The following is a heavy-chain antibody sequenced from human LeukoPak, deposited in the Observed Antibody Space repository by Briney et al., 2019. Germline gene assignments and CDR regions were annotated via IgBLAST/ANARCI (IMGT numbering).Heavy chain of an antibody. CDR2: IKQDGSQK. CDR1: GFTFSSYA. V-gene: IGHV3-7*01. CDR3: ARGQQLVY. J-gene: IGHJ4*02. Sequence: PGGSLRLSCAASGFTFSSYAMSWVRQAPGKGLEWVANIKQDGSQKYYVDSVKGRFTISRDNANNSLYLQMNSLRAEDTAVYYCARGQQLVYWGQGTLVTVSS. D-gene: IGHD6-13*01.